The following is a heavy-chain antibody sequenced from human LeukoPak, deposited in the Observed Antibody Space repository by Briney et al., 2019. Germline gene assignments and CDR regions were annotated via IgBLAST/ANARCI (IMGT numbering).Heavy chain of an antibody. J-gene: IGHJ5*02. CDR1: GFSLSSYD. CDR2: TGLSSSYI. CDR3: ARERSYCSGATCSLDL. D-gene: IGHD2-15*01. V-gene: IGHV3-21*01. Sequence: GGSLTLSCAASGFSLSSYDMVWVRQAPGKGLEWIASTGLSSSYIGYADSVKGRFTISSDNGENSVYLQMNSLRAEDTAVYFCARERSYCSGATCSLDLWGQGTLVTVSS.